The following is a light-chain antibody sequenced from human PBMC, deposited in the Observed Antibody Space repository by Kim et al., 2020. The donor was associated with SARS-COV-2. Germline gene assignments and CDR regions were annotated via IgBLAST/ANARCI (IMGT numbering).Light chain of an antibody. CDR3: QQSYQSPWT. J-gene: IGKJ1*01. Sequence: DIQMAQSPSSLSASVGDRVTITCRASQSISSYLNWYQQKPGKAPKLLIYAASTLQSGVPSRFSGSGSGTHFTLTISSLQPEDSTTYFSQQSYQSPWTFGQGTKVDSK. V-gene: IGKV1-39*01. CDR2: AAS. CDR1: QSISSY.